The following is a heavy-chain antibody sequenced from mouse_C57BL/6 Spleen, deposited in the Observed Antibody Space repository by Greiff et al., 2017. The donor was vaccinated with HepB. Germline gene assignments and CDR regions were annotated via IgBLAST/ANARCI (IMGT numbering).Heavy chain of an antibody. D-gene: IGHD1-1*01. CDR1: GFTFSSYA. V-gene: IGHV5-4*03. CDR2: ISDGGSYT. Sequence: EVKLLESGGGLVKPGGSLKLSCAASGFTFSSYAMSWVRQTPEKRLEWVATISDGGSYTYYPDNVKGRFTISRDNAKNNLYLQMSHLKSEDTAMYYCARSYGLDYWGQGTTLTVSS. CDR3: ARSYGLDY. J-gene: IGHJ2*01.